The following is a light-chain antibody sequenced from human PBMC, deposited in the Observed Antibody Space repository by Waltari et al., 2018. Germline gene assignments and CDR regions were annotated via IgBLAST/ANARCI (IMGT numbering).Light chain of an antibody. CDR3: SSYTSSSTLV. V-gene: IGLV2-14*03. Sequence: QSALPQPAPVSGSPGQSITISCTGTSSDVGGYHYVSWYQQHPGKAPKLMIYDVTNRPSGVSNRFSGSKSGNTASLTISGLQAEDEADYFCSSYTSSSTLVFGGGTKLTVL. CDR2: DVT. J-gene: IGLJ2*01. CDR1: SSDVGGYHY.